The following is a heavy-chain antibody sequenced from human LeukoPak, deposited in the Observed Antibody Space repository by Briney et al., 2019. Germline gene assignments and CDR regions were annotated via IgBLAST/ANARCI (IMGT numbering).Heavy chain of an antibody. CDR2: IYYSGST. J-gene: IGHJ3*02. CDR1: GGSISSSSYY. V-gene: IGHV4-39*07. CDR3: ARVPVAYYYDSSGYLHAFDI. Sequence: PSETLSLTCTVSGGSISSSSYYWGWIRQPPGKGLEWIGSIYYSGSTYYNPSLKSRVTISVDTSKNQFSLKLSSVTAADTAVYYCARVPVAYYYDSSGYLHAFDIWGQGTMVTVSS. D-gene: IGHD3-22*01.